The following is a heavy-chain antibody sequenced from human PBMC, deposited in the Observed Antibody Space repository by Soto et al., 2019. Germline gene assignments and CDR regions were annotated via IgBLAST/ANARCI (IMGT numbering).Heavy chain of an antibody. D-gene: IGHD2-21*02. V-gene: IGHV2-5*02. CDR1: GFSLSTTGVG. J-gene: IGHJ4*02. CDR3: SRYRDSPNY. CDR2: LFWDDDK. Sequence: SGPTLVNPTQTLTLTCTFSGFSLSTTGVGVGWIRPPPGKALEWLALLFWDDDKRYSPSLKSRLTISKDTSNTQGALTMTNMTPLDTATYYCSRYRDSPNYWGQGTVVTVSS.